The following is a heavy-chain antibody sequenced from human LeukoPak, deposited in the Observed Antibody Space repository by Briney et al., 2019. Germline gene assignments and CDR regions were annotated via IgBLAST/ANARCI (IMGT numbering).Heavy chain of an antibody. D-gene: IGHD1-7*01. V-gene: IGHV4-34*01. CDR3: KATGTSDY. Sequence: PSETLSLTCAVYGGSFSGYSWTWIRQPPGKGLEWIGEIDRSGSTNYNPALKSRLTISVDTSKNQFSLKLSSVTAADTAVYYCKATGTSDYWGQGTLVTVPS. CDR1: GGSFSGYS. J-gene: IGHJ4*02. CDR2: IDRSGST.